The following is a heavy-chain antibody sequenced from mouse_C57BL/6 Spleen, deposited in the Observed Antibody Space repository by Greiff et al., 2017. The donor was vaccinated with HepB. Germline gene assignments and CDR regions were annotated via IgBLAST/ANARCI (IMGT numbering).Heavy chain of an antibody. D-gene: IGHD1-1*01. V-gene: IGHV1-82*01. CDR2: IYPGDGDT. J-gene: IGHJ4*01. Sequence: VQLQQSGPELVKPGASVKISCKASGYAFSSSWMNWVKQRPGKGLEWIGRIYPGDGDTNYNGKFKGKATLTADKSSSTAYMQLSSLTSEDSAVYFCARWYYGSSLLAMDYWGQGTSVTVSS. CDR1: GYAFSSSW. CDR3: ARWYYGSSLLAMDY.